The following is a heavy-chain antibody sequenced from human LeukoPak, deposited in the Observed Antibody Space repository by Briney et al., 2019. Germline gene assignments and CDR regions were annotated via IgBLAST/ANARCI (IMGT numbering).Heavy chain of an antibody. V-gene: IGHV3-30*02. D-gene: IGHD6-13*01. J-gene: IGHJ4*02. CDR1: GFTFSSYG. CDR3: AKDPPRGAGTSYFDY. CDR2: IRYDGSNK. Sequence: GGSLRLSCAASGFTFSSYGMHWVRQAPGKGLEWVAFIRYDGSNKYYADSVKGRFTISRDNSKNTLYLQTNSLRAEDTAVYYCAKDPPRGAGTSYFDYWGQGTLVTVSS.